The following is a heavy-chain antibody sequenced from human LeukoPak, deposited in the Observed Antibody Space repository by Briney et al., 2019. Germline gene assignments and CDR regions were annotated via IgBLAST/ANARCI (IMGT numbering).Heavy chain of an antibody. CDR2: IYTSGST. V-gene: IGHV4-4*07. CDR1: GGSISSYY. J-gene: IGHJ5*02. Sequence: SETLSLTCTVSGGSISSYYWSWIRQPAGKGLEWIGRIYTSGSTNYNPSLKSRVTISVDTSKNQFSLKLSSVTAADTAVYYCARHELGVYDFWSGYYPTGGFDPWGQGTLVTVSS. CDR3: ARHELGVYDFWSGYYPTGGFDP. D-gene: IGHD3-3*01.